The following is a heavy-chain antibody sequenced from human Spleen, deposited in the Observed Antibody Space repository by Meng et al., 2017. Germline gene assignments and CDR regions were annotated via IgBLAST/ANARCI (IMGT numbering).Heavy chain of an antibody. Sequence: ASVKVSCKASGYTFTSYDINWVRQATGQGLEWMGWMNPNSGNTGYAQKFQGRVTMTRNTSISTAYMELSSLRSEDTAVYYCARTEQQLDYFQHWGQGTLVTVSS. CDR1: GYTFTSYD. J-gene: IGHJ1*01. CDR3: ARTEQQLDYFQH. CDR2: MNPNSGNT. D-gene: IGHD6-13*01. V-gene: IGHV1-8*01.